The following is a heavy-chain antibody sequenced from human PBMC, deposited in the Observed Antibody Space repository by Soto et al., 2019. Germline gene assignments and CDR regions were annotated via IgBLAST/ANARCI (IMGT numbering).Heavy chain of an antibody. V-gene: IGHV1-46*01. CDR1: GYTFTSYY. D-gene: IGHD3-3*01. CDR2: INPSGGST. Sequence: ASVKVSCKAAGYTFTSYYMHWVRQAPGQGLEWMGVINPSGGSTSYAQKFQGRVTMTRDTSTSTVYMELSSLRSEDTAVYYCAIWGLFGVVIIQFDYWGQGTLVTVSS. CDR3: AIWGLFGVVIIQFDY. J-gene: IGHJ4*02.